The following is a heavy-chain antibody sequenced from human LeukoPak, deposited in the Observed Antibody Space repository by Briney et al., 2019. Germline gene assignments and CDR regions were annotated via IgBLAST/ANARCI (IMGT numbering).Heavy chain of an antibody. J-gene: IGHJ4*02. CDR1: GFTFSSYA. CDR3: ARGGGIAENY. V-gene: IGHV3-30-3*01. CDR2: ISYDGSNK. Sequence: GRSLRLSCAASGFTFSSYAMHWVRQAPGKGLEWVAVISYDGSNKYYADSVKGRFIISRDNSKNTLYLQMNSLRAEDTAVYYCARGGGIAENYWGQGTLVTVSS. D-gene: IGHD6-13*01.